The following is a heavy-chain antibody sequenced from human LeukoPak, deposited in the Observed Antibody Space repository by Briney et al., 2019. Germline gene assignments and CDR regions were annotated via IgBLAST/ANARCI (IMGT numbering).Heavy chain of an antibody. CDR3: ARHPGGTLVRGRGWFDP. D-gene: IGHD6-6*01. CDR1: GFTFSSSA. J-gene: IGHJ5*02. V-gene: IGHV4-30-2*03. CDR2: IYYSGST. Sequence: LRLSCAASGFTFSSSAMSWVRQAPGKGLEWIESIYYSGSTYYNPSLKSRVTISVDTSKNQFSLKLSSVTAADTAVYYCARHPGGTLVRGRGWFDPWGQGTLVTVSS.